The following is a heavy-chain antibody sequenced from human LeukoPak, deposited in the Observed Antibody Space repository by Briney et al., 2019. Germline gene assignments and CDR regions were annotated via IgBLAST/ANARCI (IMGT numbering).Heavy chain of an antibody. CDR3: AKDQGPLLWFGEFTETDY. J-gene: IGHJ4*02. V-gene: IGHV3-23*01. CDR1: GFTFSSYA. Sequence: GGSLRLSCAASGFTFSSYAMSWVRQAPGKGLEWVSAISGSGGSTYYADSVKGRFTISRDNSKNTLYLQMNSLRAEDTAVYYRAKDQGPLLWFGEFTETDYWGQGTLVTVSS. D-gene: IGHD3-10*01. CDR2: ISGSGGST.